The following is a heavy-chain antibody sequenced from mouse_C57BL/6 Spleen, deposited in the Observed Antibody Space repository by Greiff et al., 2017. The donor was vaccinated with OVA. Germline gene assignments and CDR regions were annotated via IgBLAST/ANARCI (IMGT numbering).Heavy chain of an antibody. J-gene: IGHJ4*01. CDR2: IRYDGSN. CDR3: ASSMVTTRGLYAIDY. CDR1: GYSITSGYY. Sequence: VQLQQSGPGLVKPSQSLSLTCSVTGYSITSGYYWNWIRQFPGNNLEWMGYIRYDGSNNYNPSLKNRISITRDTSKNQFFLKLNSVTTEDTATYYCASSMVTTRGLYAIDYWGQGTSVTVSS. V-gene: IGHV3-6*01. D-gene: IGHD2-2*01.